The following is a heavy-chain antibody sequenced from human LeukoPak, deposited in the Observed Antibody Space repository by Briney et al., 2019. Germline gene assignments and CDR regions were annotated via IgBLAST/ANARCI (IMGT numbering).Heavy chain of an antibody. D-gene: IGHD3-16*01. Sequence: PGRSLRLSCAASGFIFSYHGMHWVRQAPGKGLEWVAVIWYDGSNRYYADSLKGRFTISRDNSKNTLYLQMNSLTADDTAVYYCARDPLGVLSYFDYWSQGTLVTVSS. CDR1: GFIFSYHG. J-gene: IGHJ4*02. V-gene: IGHV3-33*01. CDR2: IWYDGSNR. CDR3: ARDPLGVLSYFDY.